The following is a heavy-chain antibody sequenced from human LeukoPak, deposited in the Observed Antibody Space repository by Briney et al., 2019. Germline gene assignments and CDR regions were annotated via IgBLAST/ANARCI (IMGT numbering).Heavy chain of an antibody. Sequence: GGSLRLSCAASGFTVSSNYMSWVRQAPGKGLEWVSVIYSGGGTNYADSVKGRFTISRDNSKNTLYLQMNSLRAEDTAVYYCARSYYDSSGYSNWFDPWGQGALVTVSS. D-gene: IGHD3-22*01. CDR1: GFTVSSNY. V-gene: IGHV3-53*05. CDR3: ARSYYDSSGYSNWFDP. CDR2: IYSGGGT. J-gene: IGHJ5*02.